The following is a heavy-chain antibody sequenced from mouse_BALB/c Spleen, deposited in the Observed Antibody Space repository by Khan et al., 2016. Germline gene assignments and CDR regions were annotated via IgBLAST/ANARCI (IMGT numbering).Heavy chain of an antibody. CDR3: AREGYGYDTFAY. V-gene: IGHV1-80*01. CDR2: IYPGDGDT. J-gene: IGHJ3*01. D-gene: IGHD2-2*01. CDR1: GYAFSSYW. Sequence: QVRLQQSGAELVRPGSSVKISCKASGYAFSSYWMNWVKQRPGQGLEWIGQIYPGDGDTNYNGKFKGKATMTADKVSMTAYMQLNSLTSEDSAIYFCAREGYGYDTFAYWGQGTLVTVSA.